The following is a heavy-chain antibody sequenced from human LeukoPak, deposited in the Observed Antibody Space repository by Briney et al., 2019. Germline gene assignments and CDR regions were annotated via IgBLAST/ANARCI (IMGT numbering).Heavy chain of an antibody. Sequence: PSETLSLTCTVSGGSISSYYWSWIRQPPGEGLEWIGYIYYSGSTNYNPSLKSRVTISVDTSKNQFSLKLSSVTAADTAVYYCARGYYDILTGYYANWFDPWGQGTLVTVSS. J-gene: IGHJ5*02. CDR1: GGSISSYY. CDR3: ARGYYDILTGYYANWFDP. CDR2: IYYSGST. D-gene: IGHD3-9*01. V-gene: IGHV4-59*01.